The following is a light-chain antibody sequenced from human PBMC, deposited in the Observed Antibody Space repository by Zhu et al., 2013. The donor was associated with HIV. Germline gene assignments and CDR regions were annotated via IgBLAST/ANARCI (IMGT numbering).Light chain of an antibody. CDR1: QSVSSTY. CDR2: GAS. J-gene: IGKJ4*01. CDR3: QYYGSPQVT. Sequence: EIVLTQSPGTLSLSPGERVTLSCRASQSVSSTYLAWYQQKPGQAPRLLVYGASNRATGIPDRFSGAGSGTNFALTINRLEPEDFAVYYCQYYGSPQVTFGGGTKVEIK. V-gene: IGKV3-20*01.